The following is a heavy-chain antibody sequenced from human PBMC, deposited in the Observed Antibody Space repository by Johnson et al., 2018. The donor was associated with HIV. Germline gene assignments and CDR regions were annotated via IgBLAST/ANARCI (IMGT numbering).Heavy chain of an antibody. CDR2: ISHDGGTQ. CDR1: GFTFSSYA. CDR3: AVGIQLWFASEGDAFDI. Sequence: QVQLVESGGGVVQPGRSLRLSCAASGFTFSSYAMHWVRQGPGKGLDWVTFISHDGGTQYSADSVKGRFITSRENAKNTVYLQMNYLTPEDTATYYCAVGIQLWFASEGDAFDIWGQGTMVTVSS. V-gene: IGHV3-30*04. D-gene: IGHD3-10*01. J-gene: IGHJ3*02.